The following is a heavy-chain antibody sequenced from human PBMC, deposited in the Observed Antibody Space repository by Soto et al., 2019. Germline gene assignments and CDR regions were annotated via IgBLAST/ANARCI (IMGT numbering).Heavy chain of an antibody. CDR2: ISGGSDFI. V-gene: IGHV3-11*06. CDR3: ARGLFRNYVFPYGMDV. D-gene: IGHD3-16*01. J-gene: IGHJ6*02. CDR1: GFKVSEYY. Sequence: QVQVVESGGGLVEPGGSLRLSCSASGFKVSEYYMNWIRQAPGKGLEWVAYISGGSDFIKYADSVQGRFTISRDNTKNSVYLQLNNLRGEDTAVYYCARGLFRNYVFPYGMDVWGQGPTVAVSS.